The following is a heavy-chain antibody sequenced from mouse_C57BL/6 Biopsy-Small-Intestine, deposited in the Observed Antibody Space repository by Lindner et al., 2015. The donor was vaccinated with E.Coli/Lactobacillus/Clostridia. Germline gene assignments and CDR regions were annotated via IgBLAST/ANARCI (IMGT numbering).Heavy chain of an antibody. CDR2: INPYNGGT. CDR1: GYTFTDYY. J-gene: IGHJ3*01. D-gene: IGHD5-1*01. Sequence: VQLQESGPVLVKPGASVKMSCKASGYTFTDYYMNWVKQSHGKSLEWIGVINPYNGGTSYNQKFKGKATLTVDKSSSTAYMELNSLTSEDSAVYYCATGGTYWGFAYWGQGTLVTVSA. CDR3: ATGGTYWGFAY. V-gene: IGHV1-19*01.